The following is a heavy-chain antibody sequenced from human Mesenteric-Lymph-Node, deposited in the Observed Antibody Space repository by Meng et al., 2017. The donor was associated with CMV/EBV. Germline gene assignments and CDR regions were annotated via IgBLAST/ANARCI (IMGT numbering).Heavy chain of an antibody. Sequence: GESLKISCGASGFSFSNYAMTWVRQAPGKGLEWVSVIYSGDSDTYYGDSVKGRFTVSRDNSKNTLYLQMNSLRAEDTAVYYCTYSSSGYYYYGMDVWGQGTTVTVSS. D-gene: IGHD6-6*01. CDR2: IYSGDSDT. CDR3: TYSSSGYYYYGMDV. V-gene: IGHV3-23*03. CDR1: GFSFSNYA. J-gene: IGHJ6*02.